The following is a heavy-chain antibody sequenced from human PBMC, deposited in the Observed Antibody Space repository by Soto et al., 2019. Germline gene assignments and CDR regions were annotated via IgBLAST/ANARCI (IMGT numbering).Heavy chain of an antibody. Sequence: EVQLVESGGGLVQPGRSLRLSCTASGFTFGDYAMSWFRQAPGKGLEWVGFIRSKAYGGTTEYAASVKGRFTISRDDSKSIAYLQMNSLKTEDTAVYYCTRTVTFGGVIVNNYWGQGTLVTVSS. CDR3: TRTVTFGGVIVNNY. D-gene: IGHD3-16*02. V-gene: IGHV3-49*03. CDR1: GFTFGDYA. CDR2: IRSKAYGGTT. J-gene: IGHJ4*02.